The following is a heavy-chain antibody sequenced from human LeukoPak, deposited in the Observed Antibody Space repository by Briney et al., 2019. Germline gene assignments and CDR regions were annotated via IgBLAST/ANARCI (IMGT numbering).Heavy chain of an antibody. CDR3: ARLTVWSYSSSWDTQGVSGMDV. CDR2: IYYSGST. Sequence: PSETLSLTCTVAGGSISSYYWSWIRQPPGKGLEWIGYIYYSGSTNYNPSLKSRVTISVDTSKNQFSLKLSSVTAADTAVYYFARLTVWSYSSSWDTQGVSGMDVWGQGTTVTVSS. D-gene: IGHD6-13*01. V-gene: IGHV4-59*08. CDR1: GGSISSYY. J-gene: IGHJ6*02.